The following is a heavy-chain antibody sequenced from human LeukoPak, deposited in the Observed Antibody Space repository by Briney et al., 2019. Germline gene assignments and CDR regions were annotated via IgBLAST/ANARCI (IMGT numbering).Heavy chain of an antibody. V-gene: IGHV3-23*01. CDR2: ISGSGGST. CDR1: GFTFSNYA. CDR3: AKDPYYYDTSGYNGDY. D-gene: IGHD3-22*01. J-gene: IGHJ4*02. Sequence: GGSLRLSCAASGFTFSNYAMSWVRQAPGKGLEWGSSISGSGGSTYCADSVKGRFTISRDNSKNTLFLQMNSLRAEDTAVYYCAKDPYYYDTSGYNGDYWGQGTLVTVSS.